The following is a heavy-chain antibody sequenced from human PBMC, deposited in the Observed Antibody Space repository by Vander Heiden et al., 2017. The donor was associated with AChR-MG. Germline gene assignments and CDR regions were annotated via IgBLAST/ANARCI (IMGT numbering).Heavy chain of an antibody. J-gene: IGHJ2*01. Sequence: VQLVQSGAEVKKPGSSVKVSCKAPGGTFSSYAISWVRQAPGQGLEWMGGIIPIFGTANYAQKFQGRVTITADESTSTAYMELSSLRSEDTAVYYCAREGLQTCGGTNWYFDLWGRGTLVTVSS. V-gene: IGHV1-69*01. D-gene: IGHD4-4*01. CDR2: IIPIFGTA. CDR1: GGTFSSYA. CDR3: AREGLQTCGGTNWYFDL.